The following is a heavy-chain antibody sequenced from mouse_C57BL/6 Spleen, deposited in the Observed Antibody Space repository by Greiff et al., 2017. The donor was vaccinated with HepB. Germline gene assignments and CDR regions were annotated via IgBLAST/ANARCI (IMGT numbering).Heavy chain of an antibody. CDR1: GYTFTDYY. V-gene: IGHV1-26*01. J-gene: IGHJ3*01. D-gene: IGHD2-1*01. CDR3: ARVTYGNSAWFAY. Sequence: VQLQQSGPELVKPGASVKISCKASGYTFTDYYMNWVKQSHGKSLEWIGDINPNNGGTSYNQKFKGKATLTVDKSSSTAYMELRSLTSEDSAVYYCARVTYGNSAWFAYWGQGTLVTVSA. CDR2: INPNNGGT.